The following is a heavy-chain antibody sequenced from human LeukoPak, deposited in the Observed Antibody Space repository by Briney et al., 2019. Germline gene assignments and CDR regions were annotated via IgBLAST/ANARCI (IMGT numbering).Heavy chain of an antibody. V-gene: IGHV4-4*07. J-gene: IGHJ3*02. CDR2: IYPSGNT. CDR3: ARGTPFLRDAFDI. CDR1: GGSFSNYF. D-gene: IGHD1-14*01. Sequence: PSETLSLTCSVSGGSFSNYFWSWVRQPAGKGLEWIGRIYPSGNTNYNPSLKSRVTISVDTSKSQFSLKLSSVTAADTAVYYCARGTPFLRDAFDIWGQGTMVTVSS.